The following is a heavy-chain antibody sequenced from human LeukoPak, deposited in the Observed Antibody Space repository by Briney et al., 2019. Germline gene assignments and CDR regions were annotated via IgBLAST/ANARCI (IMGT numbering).Heavy chain of an antibody. V-gene: IGHV3-53*01. CDR1: GLTVSNNY. D-gene: IGHD6-19*01. J-gene: IGHJ4*02. Sequence: GSLRLSCAASGLTVSNNYMGWVRQAPGKGLEWVSVIYSRGDTYYADSVRGRFTISRGNSKNILSLQMNSLRADDTAIYYCTRVLSDTRGWYHFDYWGQGTLVTVSS. CDR3: TRVLSDTRGWYHFDY. CDR2: IYSRGDT.